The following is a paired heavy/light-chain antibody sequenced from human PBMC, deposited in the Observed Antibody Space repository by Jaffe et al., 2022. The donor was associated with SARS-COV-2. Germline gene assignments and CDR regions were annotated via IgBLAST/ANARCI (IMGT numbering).Heavy chain of an antibody. D-gene: IGHD2-15*01. Sequence: QVQLQESGPGLVKPSQTLSLTCTVSGGSISSGSYFWTWIRQPAGKGLEWVGRIYTSGSTSYNPSLKSRVTMSLDTSKNQFSLKLTSVTAADTAVYYCGRGWTSMDVWGQGTTVTVSS. CDR2: IYTSGST. V-gene: IGHV4-61*02. CDR1: GGSISSGSYF. CDR3: GRGWTSMDV. J-gene: IGHJ6*02.
Light chain of an antibody. CDR2: DAS. CDR1: QSISSH. CDR3: QQTYSTPWT. Sequence: DIQMTQSPSSLSASVGDRVTITCRASQSISSHLNWYQQKPGKAPNLLIYDASRLQSGVPSRFSGSESGTDFTLTISSLQPEDLATYYCQQTYSTPWTFGQGTKVEIK. V-gene: IGKV1-39*01. J-gene: IGKJ1*01.